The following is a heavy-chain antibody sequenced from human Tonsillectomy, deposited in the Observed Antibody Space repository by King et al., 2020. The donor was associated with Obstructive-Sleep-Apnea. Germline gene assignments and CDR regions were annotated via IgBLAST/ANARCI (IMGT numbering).Heavy chain of an antibody. CDR3: ASELGDY. D-gene: IGHD7-27*01. V-gene: IGHV3-48*04. CDR2: ISSSRSTI. CDR1: GFTFRSYS. J-gene: IGHJ4*02. Sequence: VQLVESGGGLVQPGGSLRLSCAASGFTFRSYSMNWVRQAPGKGLEWGSYISSSRSTIYYADSVKGRFTIPRDNAKNSLYLQMKSLSAEDTAVYYCASELGDYWGQGTLVTVSS.